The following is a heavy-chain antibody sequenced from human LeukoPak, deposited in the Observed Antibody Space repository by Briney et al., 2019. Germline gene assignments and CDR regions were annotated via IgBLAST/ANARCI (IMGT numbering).Heavy chain of an antibody. Sequence: GGSLRLSCAASGFTFSSYSMMWVRQAPGKGLEWLSYISSSGSPIYYADSVKGRFTITRDNAKNLLYLQMNSLRAEDTAVYYCARCGLPFFYYYMDVWGKGTTVTVSS. D-gene: IGHD2-21*01. J-gene: IGHJ6*03. CDR2: ISSSGSPI. CDR3: ARCGLPFFYYYMDV. V-gene: IGHV3-48*04. CDR1: GFTFSSYS.